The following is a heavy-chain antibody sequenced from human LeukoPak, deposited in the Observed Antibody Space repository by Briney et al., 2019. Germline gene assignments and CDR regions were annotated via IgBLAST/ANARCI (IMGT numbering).Heavy chain of an antibody. Sequence: ASVKVSCKASGYTFTSYGISWVRQAPGQGLEWMGWISAYNGNTNYAQKLQGRVTMTTDTSTSTAYMELRSLRSDDTAVYYCARAYSSSWYVSYFDYWGQGTPVTVSS. V-gene: IGHV1-18*01. CDR1: GYTFTSYG. D-gene: IGHD6-13*01. CDR2: ISAYNGNT. CDR3: ARAYSSSWYVSYFDY. J-gene: IGHJ4*02.